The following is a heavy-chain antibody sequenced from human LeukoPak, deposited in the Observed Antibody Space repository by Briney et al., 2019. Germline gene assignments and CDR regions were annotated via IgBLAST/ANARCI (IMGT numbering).Heavy chain of an antibody. CDR2: INPSGGST. D-gene: IGHD6-13*01. V-gene: IGHV1-46*01. CDR3: ARDDGGSSWYEYYYGMDV. J-gene: IGHJ6*02. Sequence: ASVKVSCKASGYTFTSYYMHWVRQAPGQGLEWMGIINPSGGSTSYAQKFQGRVTMTRDTSTSTVYMEPSSLRSEDTAVYYCARDDGGSSWYEYYYGMDVWGQGTTVTVFS. CDR1: GYTFTSYY.